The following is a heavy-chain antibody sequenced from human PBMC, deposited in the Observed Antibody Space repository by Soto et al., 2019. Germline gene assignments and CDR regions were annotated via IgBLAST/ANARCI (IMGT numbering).Heavy chain of an antibody. CDR3: ANAPAIVLVPAALGGDY. D-gene: IGHD2-2*01. Sequence: QVQLVESGGGVVQPGRSLRLSCAASGFTFSSYGMHWVRQAPGKGLEWVAVISYDGSNKYYADSVKGRFTISRDNSKNPLYLQMSSLRAEDTAVYYCANAPAIVLVPAALGGDYWGQGTLVTVSS. CDR2: ISYDGSNK. CDR1: GFTFSSYG. J-gene: IGHJ4*02. V-gene: IGHV3-30*18.